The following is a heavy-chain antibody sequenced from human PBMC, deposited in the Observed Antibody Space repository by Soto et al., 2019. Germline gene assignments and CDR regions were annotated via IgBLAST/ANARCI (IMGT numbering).Heavy chain of an antibody. V-gene: IGHV3-53*01. CDR3: ARDKAPYSSSSRYYYYGMDV. Sequence: SLRLSCAASGFTVSSNYMSWVRQAPGKGLEWVSVIYSGGSTYYADSVKGRFTISRDNSKNTLYLQMNSLRAEDTAVYYCARDKAPYSSSSRYYYYGMDVWGQGTTVTVSS. CDR2: IYSGGST. D-gene: IGHD6-6*01. CDR1: GFTVSSNY. J-gene: IGHJ6*02.